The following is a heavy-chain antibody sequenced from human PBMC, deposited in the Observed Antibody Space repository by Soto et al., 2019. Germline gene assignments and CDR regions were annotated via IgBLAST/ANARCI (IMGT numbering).Heavy chain of an antibody. CDR3: ASGLRAYGGTPYFDY. CDR2: IYYSGGT. Sequence: PSETLSLTCTVSGGSVSTGAYYWNWIRQPPGKGLEWIGYIYYSGGTYYNPSLESRVTISVDTSRDQFSLRLTSVTAADTAVYSCASGLRAYGGTPYFDYWGQGTLVTVSS. J-gene: IGHJ4*02. CDR1: GGSVSTGAYY. V-gene: IGHV4-30-4*01. D-gene: IGHD4-17*01.